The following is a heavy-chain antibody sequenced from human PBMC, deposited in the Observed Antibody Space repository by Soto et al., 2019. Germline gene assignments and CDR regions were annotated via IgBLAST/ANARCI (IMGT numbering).Heavy chain of an antibody. D-gene: IGHD6-13*01. CDR2: ISGSGGST. Sequence: GGSLRLSCAASGFTFSSYAMSWVRQAPGKGLEWVSAISGSGGSTYYADSVKGRFTISRDNSKNTLYLQMNSLRAEDTAVYYCAGPGIAAAGTSVGFDPWGQGTLVTVSS. V-gene: IGHV3-23*01. J-gene: IGHJ5*02. CDR1: GFTFSSYA. CDR3: AGPGIAAAGTSVGFDP.